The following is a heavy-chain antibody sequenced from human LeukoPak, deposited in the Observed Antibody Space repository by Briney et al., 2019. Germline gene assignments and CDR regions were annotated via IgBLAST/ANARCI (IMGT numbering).Heavy chain of an antibody. J-gene: IGHJ3*02. V-gene: IGHV1-69*04. CDR3: AREQAITMVRGVIGDAFDI. CDR2: IIPILGIA. Sequence: GASVKVSCKASGGTFSSYAISWVRQAPGQGLEWMGRIIPILGIANYAQEFQGRVTITADKSTSTAYMELSSLRSEDTAVYYCAREQAITMVRGVIGDAFDIWGQGTMVTVSS. D-gene: IGHD3-10*01. CDR1: GGTFSSYA.